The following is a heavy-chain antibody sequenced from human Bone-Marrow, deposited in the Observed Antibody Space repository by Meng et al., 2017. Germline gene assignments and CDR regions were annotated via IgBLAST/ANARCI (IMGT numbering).Heavy chain of an antibody. CDR2: INHSGST. CDR1: GGSFRCYY. Sequence: QVRLKQWGSGLLKPSETLPLTCAVYGGSFRCYYWSWIRQSPGKGLEWIGEINHSGSTNYNPSLKSRVTISVATSKNQFSLKLSSVTAADTAVYYCARGLRAARPLLFGYWGQGTLVTVSS. J-gene: IGHJ4*02. V-gene: IGHV4-34*01. D-gene: IGHD6-6*01. CDR3: ARGLRAARPLLFGY.